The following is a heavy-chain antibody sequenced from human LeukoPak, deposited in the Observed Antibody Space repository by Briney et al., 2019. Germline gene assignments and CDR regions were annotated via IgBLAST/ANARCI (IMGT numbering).Heavy chain of an antibody. J-gene: IGHJ4*02. CDR1: GGSFSGYY. Sequence: SETLSLTCAVYGGSFSGYYWSWIRQPPGKGLEWIGYIYYSGSTNYNPSLKSRVTISVDTSKNQFSLKLSSVTAADTAVYYCARVGSSGYLDYWGQGTLVTVSS. CDR2: IYYSGST. V-gene: IGHV4-59*01. CDR3: ARVGSSGYLDY. D-gene: IGHD3-22*01.